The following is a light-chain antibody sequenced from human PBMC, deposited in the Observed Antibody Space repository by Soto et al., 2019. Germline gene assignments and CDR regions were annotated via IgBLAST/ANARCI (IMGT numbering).Light chain of an antibody. CDR1: QGIRNY. V-gene: IGKV1-9*01. Sequence: DIQLTQSPSFLSASIGDRVTITCRASQGIRNYLAWYQQKPGKAPKLLIFAASTLQRGVPSRFSGSGSGTEFTLTISSLQPEDFATYYCQQVLNYPLFGPGIKVDIK. CDR3: QQVLNYPL. J-gene: IGKJ3*01. CDR2: AAS.